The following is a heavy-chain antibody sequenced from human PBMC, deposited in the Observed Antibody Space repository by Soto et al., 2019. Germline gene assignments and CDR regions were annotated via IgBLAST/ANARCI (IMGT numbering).Heavy chain of an antibody. Sequence: GGSLRLSCAASGFTFSSYAMSWVRQAPGKGLEWVSAISGSGGSTYYADSVKGRFTISRDNSKNTLYLQMNSLRAEDTAVYYCAKRLFYVFWSGPALPYYYYGMDVWGQGTTVTVSS. D-gene: IGHD3-3*01. CDR3: AKRLFYVFWSGPALPYYYYGMDV. J-gene: IGHJ6*02. CDR1: GFTFSSYA. CDR2: ISGSGGST. V-gene: IGHV3-23*01.